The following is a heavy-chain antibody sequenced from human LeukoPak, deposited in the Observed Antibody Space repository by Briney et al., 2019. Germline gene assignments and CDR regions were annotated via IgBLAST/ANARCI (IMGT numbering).Heavy chain of an antibody. Sequence: GGSLRLSCAASGFTFSSYEMNWVRQAPGGGLEWVSYISESGGKIYYADSVKGRFTISRDHAKNSLFLQMSSLRAEDTAVYYCARDSGVGGTGNEFDYWGQGTLVSVSS. CDR1: GFTFSSYE. D-gene: IGHD6-13*01. CDR2: ISESGGKI. J-gene: IGHJ4*02. V-gene: IGHV3-48*03. CDR3: ARDSGVGGTGNEFDY.